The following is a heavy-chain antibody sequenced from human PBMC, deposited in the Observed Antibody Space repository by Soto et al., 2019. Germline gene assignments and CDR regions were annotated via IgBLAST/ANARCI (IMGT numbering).Heavy chain of an antibody. CDR3: ASSLLVGYGLEGESD. Sequence: QVQIVQSGAEVKKPGASVKVSCRASGYTFTSYGISWVREATGQGLEWMGWISAYNGNTNYAQKLQGRVTMTTDTSTSTAYKELRSLRSDDTAVYYCASSLLVGYGLEGESDWGQGTLVTVSS. J-gene: IGHJ4*02. V-gene: IGHV1-18*01. CDR2: ISAYNGNT. CDR1: GYTFTSYG. D-gene: IGHD5-18*01.